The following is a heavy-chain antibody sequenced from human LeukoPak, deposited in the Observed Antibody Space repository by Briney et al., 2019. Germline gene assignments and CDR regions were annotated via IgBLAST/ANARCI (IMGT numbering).Heavy chain of an antibody. J-gene: IGHJ4*02. D-gene: IGHD6-13*01. CDR3: ARRGRIAAGPMYYFDY. CDR2: IYYSGST. CDR1: GGSISSYY. Sequence: SETLSLTCTVSGGSISSYYWSWIRQPPGKGLEWIGYIYYSGSTNYNPSLKSRVTISVDTSKNQFSLKLSSVTAADTAVYYCARRGRIAAGPMYYFDYWGQGTLVTVSS. V-gene: IGHV4-59*08.